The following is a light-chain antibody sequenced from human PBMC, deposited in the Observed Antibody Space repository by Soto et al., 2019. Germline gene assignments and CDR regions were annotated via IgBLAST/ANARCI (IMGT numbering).Light chain of an antibody. J-gene: IGKJ1*01. CDR3: QQYNSYWT. CDR1: QSISSW. CDR2: KAS. V-gene: IGKV1-5*03. Sequence: DIQMTQSPSTLSASVGDGVTITCRASQSISSWLAWYQQKPGKAPKLLIYKASILESGVPSRFSGSESGTEFTLTISSLQPDDFATYYCQQYNSYWTFGQGTKVEIK.